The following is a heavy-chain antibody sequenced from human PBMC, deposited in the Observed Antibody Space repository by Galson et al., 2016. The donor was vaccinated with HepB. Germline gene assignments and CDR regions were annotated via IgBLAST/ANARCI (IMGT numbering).Heavy chain of an antibody. D-gene: IGHD2/OR15-2a*01. Sequence: PALVKPTQTLTLTCTFSGFSLRNNGVGVGWIRQTPEGALEWLALIHWDDNKRYSPSLMNRLTIIKDTSKNLVVLVMTNMDPVDTAKYFCAHRRPVYPHDFDDRGPGTLVTVSS. CDR1: GFSLRNNGVG. CDR2: IHWDDNK. J-gene: IGHJ4*02. CDR3: AHRRPVYPHDFDD. V-gene: IGHV2-5*02.